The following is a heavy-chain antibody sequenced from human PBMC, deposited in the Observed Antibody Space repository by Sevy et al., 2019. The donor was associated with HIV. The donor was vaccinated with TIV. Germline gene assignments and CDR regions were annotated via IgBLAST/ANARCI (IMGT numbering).Heavy chain of an antibody. J-gene: IGHJ5*02. V-gene: IGHV3-48*03. CDR1: GFTFSSYE. CDR2: ISSGGSSI. CDR3: ARVDAYYDKALEP. D-gene: IGHD3-22*01. Sequence: GGSLRLSCAASGFTFSSYEMNWVRQAPGKGLEWVSYISSGGSSIYYADSVKGRFTISRDNAKNSLYLQMNGLRAEDTAVYYCARVDAYYDKALEPWGQGTLVTVSS.